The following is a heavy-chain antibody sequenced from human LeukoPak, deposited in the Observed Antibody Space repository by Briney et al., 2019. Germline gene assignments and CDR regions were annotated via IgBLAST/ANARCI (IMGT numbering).Heavy chain of an antibody. V-gene: IGHV3-30-3*01. Sequence: GGSLRLSCAASGFTFSIHPMHWVRQAPGKGLEWVAGLSYDGSNKFYADSVRGRFTISRDNSKNTLYLQMNSLRPEDTALYYCTRVPSDLPLPGDWYFDLWGRGTLVTVSS. J-gene: IGHJ2*01. CDR1: GFTFSIHP. CDR3: TRVPSDLPLPGDWYFDL. CDR2: LSYDGSNK. D-gene: IGHD5-12*01.